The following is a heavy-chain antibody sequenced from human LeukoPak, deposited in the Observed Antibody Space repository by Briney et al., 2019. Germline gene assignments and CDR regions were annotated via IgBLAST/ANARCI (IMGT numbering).Heavy chain of an antibody. CDR2: INHSGST. CDR1: GGSFSGYY. J-gene: IGHJ5*02. D-gene: IGHD5-12*01. Sequence: SETLSLTCAVYGGSFSGYYWSWIRQPPGKGLEWIGEINHSGSTNYNPSLKSRVTISVDTSKNQFSLKLSSVTAADTAVYYCARGRTGKKVATIIKAFDPWGQGTLVTVSS. V-gene: IGHV4-34*01. CDR3: ARGRTGKKVATIIKAFDP.